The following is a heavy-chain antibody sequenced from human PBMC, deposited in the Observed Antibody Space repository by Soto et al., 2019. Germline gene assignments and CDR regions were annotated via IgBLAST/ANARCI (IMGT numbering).Heavy chain of an antibody. Sequence: GSLRLSCAASGFTFSSYSMNWVRQAPGKGLEWVSYISSSSSTIYYADSVKGRFTISRDNSKNTLYLQMNSLRAEDTAVYYCAKDGLGAYSYGSYYFDYWGQGTLVTVSS. CDR2: ISSSSSTI. J-gene: IGHJ4*01. CDR3: AKDGLGAYSYGSYYFDY. D-gene: IGHD5-18*01. V-gene: IGHV3-48*01. CDR1: GFTFSSYS.